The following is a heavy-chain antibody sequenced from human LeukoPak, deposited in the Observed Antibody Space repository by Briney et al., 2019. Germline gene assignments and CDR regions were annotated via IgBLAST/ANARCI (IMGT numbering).Heavy chain of an antibody. CDR3: AKASYCGGDCYSGFDY. CDR2: IWYDGSNK. D-gene: IGHD2-21*02. Sequence: GGSLRLSCAASGFTFSSYSMNWVRQAPGKGLEWVAVIWYDGSNKYYADSVKGRFTISRDNSKNTLYLQMNSLRAEDTAVYYCAKASYCGGDCYSGFDYWGQGTLVTVSS. CDR1: GFTFSSYS. V-gene: IGHV3-30*02. J-gene: IGHJ4*02.